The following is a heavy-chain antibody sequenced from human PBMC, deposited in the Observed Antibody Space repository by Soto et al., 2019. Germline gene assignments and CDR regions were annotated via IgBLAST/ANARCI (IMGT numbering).Heavy chain of an antibody. V-gene: IGHV3-23*01. CDR2: ITTSGGNT. Sequence: EVQLLESGGGLVQPGGSLRLSCAASGFTFSTYAMSWVRQAPGKGLEWVSTITTSGGNTYYADSVQGRFTISRDNSNNTLYRQMNSLRAEDTDVYSCAWRYCTDGVFYPIYYCYIDVWGKGTTVTVSS. CDR3: AWRYCTDGVFYPIYYCYIDV. CDR1: GFTFSTYA. J-gene: IGHJ6*03. D-gene: IGHD2-8*01.